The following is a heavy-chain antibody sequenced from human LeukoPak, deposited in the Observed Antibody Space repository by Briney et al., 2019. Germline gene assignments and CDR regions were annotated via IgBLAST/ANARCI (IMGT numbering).Heavy chain of an antibody. V-gene: IGHV4-34*01. J-gene: IGHJ4*02. CDR2: INHSGST. CDR1: GGSFSGYY. D-gene: IGHD6-13*01. Sequence: KPSETLSLTCAVYGGSFSGYYWSWIRQPPGKGLEWMGEINHSGSTNYNLSLKSRVTISVDTSKNQFSLKLSSVTAADTAVYYCARGYVAAARLWDYWGQGTLVTVSS. CDR3: ARGYVAAARLWDY.